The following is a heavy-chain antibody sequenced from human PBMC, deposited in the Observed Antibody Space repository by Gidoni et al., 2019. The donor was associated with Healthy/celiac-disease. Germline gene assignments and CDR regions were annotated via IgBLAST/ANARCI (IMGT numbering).Heavy chain of an antibody. D-gene: IGHD3-16*02. CDR3: ARSYDYVWGSYRYTGWFDP. Sequence: QVQLQQWGAGLLKPSDTLSLTCAVYGGSFSGYYWSWIRQPPGKGLEWIGENNHSGSTNYNPSLKSRVTISVDTSKNQFSLKLSSVTAADTAVYYCARSYDYVWGSYRYTGWFDPWGQGTLVTVSS. CDR1: GGSFSGYY. CDR2: NNHSGST. V-gene: IGHV4-34*01. J-gene: IGHJ5*02.